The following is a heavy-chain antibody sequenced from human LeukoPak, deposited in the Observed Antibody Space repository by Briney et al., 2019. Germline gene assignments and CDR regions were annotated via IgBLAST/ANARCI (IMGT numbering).Heavy chain of an antibody. J-gene: IGHJ4*02. Sequence: SETLSLTCTVSGGSISSSSYYWGWIRQPPGKGLEWIGSIYYSGSTYYNPSLKGRVTISVDTSKNQFSLKPSSVTAADTAVYYCARRRGYYYDSSGYSLYFDYWGQGTLVTVSS. CDR2: IYYSGST. V-gene: IGHV4-39*01. CDR1: GGSISSSSYY. D-gene: IGHD3-22*01. CDR3: ARRRGYYYDSSGYSLYFDY.